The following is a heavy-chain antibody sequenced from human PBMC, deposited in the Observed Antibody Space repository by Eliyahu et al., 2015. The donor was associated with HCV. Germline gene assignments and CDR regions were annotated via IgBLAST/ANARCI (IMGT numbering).Heavy chain of an antibody. CDR1: GGSISSYY. Sequence: QVQLQESGPGLVKPSETLSLTCTVSGGSISSYYWSWIRQPPGKGLEWIGYIYYSGSTNCNPSLKSRVTMSVDTSKNQFSLKLSSVTAADTAVYYCARAVTMVRGVNLYHFDYWGQGTLVTVSS. V-gene: IGHV4-59*01. D-gene: IGHD3-10*01. J-gene: IGHJ4*02. CDR3: ARAVTMVRGVNLYHFDY. CDR2: IYYSGST.